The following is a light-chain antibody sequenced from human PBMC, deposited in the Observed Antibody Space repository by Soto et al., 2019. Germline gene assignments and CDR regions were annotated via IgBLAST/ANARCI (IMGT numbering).Light chain of an antibody. CDR3: QHYGETPIT. J-gene: IGKJ5*01. V-gene: IGKV3-20*01. CDR2: GAS. Sequence: EIVLTQSPGTLSXXPXXXXTLSCRASQSVSXRLAWYQHRPGQSPRLLISGASMRASGVPVRFSGSGSGTDFTLTISRLEPEDFAVYYCQHYGETPITFGLGTRLEV. CDR1: QSVSXR.